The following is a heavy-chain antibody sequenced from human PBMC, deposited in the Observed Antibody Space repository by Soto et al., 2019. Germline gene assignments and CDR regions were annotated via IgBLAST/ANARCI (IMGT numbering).Heavy chain of an antibody. V-gene: IGHV1-46*01. J-gene: IGHJ3*02. CDR3: GVVVVAGGAFDI. CDR2: INPSGGST. Sequence: ASVKVSCKASGYTFTSYYMHWVRQAPGQGLEWMGIINPSGGSTSYAQKFQGRVTMTRDTSTSTAYMELSSLRSEDTAVYYCGVVVVAGGAFDIWGQGTMVTVSS. CDR1: GYTFTSYY. D-gene: IGHD2-15*01.